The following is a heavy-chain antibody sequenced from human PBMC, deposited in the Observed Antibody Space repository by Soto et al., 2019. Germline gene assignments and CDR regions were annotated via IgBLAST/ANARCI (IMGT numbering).Heavy chain of an antibody. V-gene: IGHV3-33*01. D-gene: IGHD1-26*01. CDR1: GFTFSLYG. CDR3: ASGRGYSYYSSTYWTLDY. CDR2: IWYDGSNK. J-gene: IGHJ4*02. Sequence: HPGGSLRLSCAASGFTFSLYGMHWVRQAPGKGLEWVAVIWYDGSNKHYTDSVKGRFSISRDNSKNTVYLQMDSLRAEDTAVYYCASGRGYSYYSSTYWTLDYWGQGTLVTVSS.